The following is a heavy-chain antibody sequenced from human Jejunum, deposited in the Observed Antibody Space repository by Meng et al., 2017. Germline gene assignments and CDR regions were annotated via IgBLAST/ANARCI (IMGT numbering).Heavy chain of an antibody. D-gene: IGHD7-27*01. CDR1: GGSVSSSGYK. CDR3: ARDHWGSLDY. V-gene: IGHV4-61*08. CDR2: AST. Sequence: QVQLQESGTGLVRPSETLSLICAVSGGSVSSSGYKWGWIRQPPGKGLEWIGYASTNYNPSLKSRVTISVDTSKNQFSLKLTSVTAADTAVYYCARDHWGSLDYWGQGVLVTVSS. J-gene: IGHJ4*02.